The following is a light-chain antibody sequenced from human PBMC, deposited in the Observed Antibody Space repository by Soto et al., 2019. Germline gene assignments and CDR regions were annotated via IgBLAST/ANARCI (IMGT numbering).Light chain of an antibody. Sequence: EIVLTQSPGTLSLSPGERATLSCRANQSVSSSYLAWYQQKPGQAPRLLIYGASSRATGIPDRFSGSGSGTDFTLTINSLEPEDFAVYYCQQRNYWPITFGQGTRLEIK. J-gene: IGKJ5*01. V-gene: IGKV3D-20*02. CDR1: QSVSSSY. CDR2: GAS. CDR3: QQRNYWPIT.